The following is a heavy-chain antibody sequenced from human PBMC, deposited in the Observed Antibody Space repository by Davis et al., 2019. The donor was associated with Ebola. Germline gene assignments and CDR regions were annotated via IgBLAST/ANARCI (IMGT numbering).Heavy chain of an antibody. D-gene: IGHD6-13*01. CDR3: AKDYSASWYFFDY. CDR1: GFTFSTYA. Sequence: PGGSLRLSCAASGFTFSTYALSWVRQAPGKGLEWVSAISSTGGSTYYADSVKGRFTISRDNSKNTLYLQMNSLRAEDAAVYYCAKDYSASWYFFDYWGQGNLVTVSS. J-gene: IGHJ4*02. CDR2: ISSTGGST. V-gene: IGHV3-23*01.